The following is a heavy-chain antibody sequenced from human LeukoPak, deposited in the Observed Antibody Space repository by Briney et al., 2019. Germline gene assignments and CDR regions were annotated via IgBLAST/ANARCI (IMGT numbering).Heavy chain of an antibody. CDR2: IDGNGRTT. Sequence: GGSLRLSCAASGFTFSSEWMHWVRQAPGRGLVWISHIDGNGRTTNYGDSVRGRFTVSRDNAKNTLYLQMNSLRAEDTAVYYCARDVPRTSGPWGQGTLVTASS. V-gene: IGHV3-74*01. CDR3: ARDVPRTSGP. D-gene: IGHD3-10*01. CDR1: GFTFSSEW. J-gene: IGHJ5*02.